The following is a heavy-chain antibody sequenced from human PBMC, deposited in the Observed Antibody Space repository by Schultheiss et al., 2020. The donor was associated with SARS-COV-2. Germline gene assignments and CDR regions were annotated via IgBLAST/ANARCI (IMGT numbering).Heavy chain of an antibody. D-gene: IGHD4-11*01. CDR3: ARDHRSNYAESYYYYYGMDV. CDR1: DDSMSRSNW. CDR2: IKQDGSVK. V-gene: IGHV3-7*03. J-gene: IGHJ6*02. Sequence: GGSLRLSCVVSDDSMSRSNWWSWVRQAPGKGLEWVANIKQDGSVKYFVDSVKGRFTISRDNAKNSLSLQMNSLRAEDTAVYYCARDHRSNYAESYYYYYGMDVWGQGTTVTVSS.